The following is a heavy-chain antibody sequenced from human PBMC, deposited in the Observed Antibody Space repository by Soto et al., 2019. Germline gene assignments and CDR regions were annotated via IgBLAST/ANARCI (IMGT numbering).Heavy chain of an antibody. J-gene: IGHJ3*02. Sequence: SQTLSLTCAISGGSVSSNSAACNWIRQSPSRGLEWLGRTYYRSKWYNDYAVSVKSRITINPDTSKNQFYLQLNSVTPEDTAVYYCARDRRGQLVDRDAFDIWGQGTMVTVSS. CDR1: GGSVSSNSAA. V-gene: IGHV6-1*01. CDR2: TYYRSKWYN. D-gene: IGHD6-6*01. CDR3: ARDRRGQLVDRDAFDI.